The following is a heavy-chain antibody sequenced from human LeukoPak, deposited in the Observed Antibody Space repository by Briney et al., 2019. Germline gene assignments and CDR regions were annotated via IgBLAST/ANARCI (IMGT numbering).Heavy chain of an antibody. CDR1: GYTFSDFY. CDR2: ITPKSGDT. Sequence: GASVKVSCKASGYTFSDFYIHWVRQAPGQGFESVEWITPKSGDTYSPQRFQGRVTMTRDASISTAYMELSSLRSDDTAVYFCARVRLADERAWAYWGQGTLVTVSS. D-gene: IGHD3-3*02. V-gene: IGHV1-2*02. J-gene: IGHJ4*02. CDR3: ARVRLADERAWAY.